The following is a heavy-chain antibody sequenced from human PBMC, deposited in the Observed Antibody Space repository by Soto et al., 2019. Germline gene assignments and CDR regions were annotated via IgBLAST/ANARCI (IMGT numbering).Heavy chain of an antibody. Sequence: QVQLVESGGGVVQPGRSLRLSCATSGFTFDSYGMHWVRQAPGKGLEWVAVIWFDGSEKYYADSVKGRFTISRDNSKNALDLQMNSLRAEDTAIYNCARGKIVLGAYYFENWGQGALVTVSS. CDR3: ARGKIVLGAYYFEN. J-gene: IGHJ4*02. CDR1: GFTFDSYG. CDR2: IWFDGSEK. D-gene: IGHD2-21*01. V-gene: IGHV3-33*01.